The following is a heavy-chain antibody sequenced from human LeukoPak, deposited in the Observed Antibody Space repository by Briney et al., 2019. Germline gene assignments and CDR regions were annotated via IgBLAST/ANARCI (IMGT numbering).Heavy chain of an antibody. V-gene: IGHV4-39*07. J-gene: IGHJ5*02. CDR2: GNHNGGT. Sequence: SETLSLTCSVSGGSITKNGYYWGWIRQSPGKGLEWLGEGNHNGGTKYNPSLKSRVTISADSSRNQFSLKLTSVTAADTAVYHCAKNGQSGFSFDPWGQGTLVTVSS. D-gene: IGHD1-26*01. CDR3: AKNGQSGFSFDP. CDR1: GGSITKNGYY.